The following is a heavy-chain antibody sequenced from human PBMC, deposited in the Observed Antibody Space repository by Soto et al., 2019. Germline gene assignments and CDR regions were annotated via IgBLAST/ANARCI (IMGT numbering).Heavy chain of an antibody. Sequence: QVQLVQSGAEVKKPGSSVKVSCNASGGTFSSYAISWVRQAPGQGLEWMGGIIPIFGTANYAQKFQGRVTTTADESTSTAYMELSSLRSEDTAVYYCARDQENYDSSGYYFDYWGQGTLVTVSS. D-gene: IGHD3-22*01. J-gene: IGHJ4*02. V-gene: IGHV1-69*01. CDR3: ARDQENYDSSGYYFDY. CDR1: GGTFSSYA. CDR2: IIPIFGTA.